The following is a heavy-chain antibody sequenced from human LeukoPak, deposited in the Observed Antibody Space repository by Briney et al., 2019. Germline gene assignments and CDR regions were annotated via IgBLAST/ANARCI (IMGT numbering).Heavy chain of an antibody. Sequence: GGSLRLSCAASGFTFSNAWMSWVRQAPGKGLEWVGRIKSKTDGGTTDYAAPVKGRFTISRDDSKNTLYLQMNSLKTEDTAVYYCTTDFTMIVVGLFDYWGQGTLVTVSS. CDR3: TTDFTMIVVGLFDY. CDR2: IKSKTDGGTT. V-gene: IGHV3-15*01. D-gene: IGHD3-22*01. CDR1: GFTFSNAW. J-gene: IGHJ4*02.